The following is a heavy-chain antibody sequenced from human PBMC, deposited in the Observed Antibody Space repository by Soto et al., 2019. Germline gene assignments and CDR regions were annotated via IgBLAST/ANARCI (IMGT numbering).Heavy chain of an antibody. CDR2: ISYDGSNK. CDR3: AKDYYDSSGYYPTAFDY. J-gene: IGHJ4*02. V-gene: IGHV3-30*18. Sequence: LRLSCAASGFTFSSYGMHWVRQAPGKGLEWVAVISYDGSNKYYADSVKGRFTISRDNSKNTLYLQMNSLRAEDTAVYYCAKDYYDSSGYYPTAFDYWGQGTLVTVSS. CDR1: GFTFSSYG. D-gene: IGHD3-22*01.